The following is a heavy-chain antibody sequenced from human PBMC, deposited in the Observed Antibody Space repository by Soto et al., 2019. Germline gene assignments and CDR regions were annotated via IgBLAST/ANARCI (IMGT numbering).Heavy chain of an antibody. Sequence: PGESLKISGDGSGYSFAVYWITLVLQKPGKGLEWMWRIDPSDSQTYYSPSFRGHVTISATKSITTVFLQWSSLRASDTAMYYCARQIYDSDTGPNFQYYFDSWGQGTPVTVSS. CDR3: ARQIYDSDTGPNFQYYFDS. CDR2: IDPSDSQT. D-gene: IGHD3-22*01. J-gene: IGHJ4*02. V-gene: IGHV5-10-1*01. CDR1: GYSFAVYW.